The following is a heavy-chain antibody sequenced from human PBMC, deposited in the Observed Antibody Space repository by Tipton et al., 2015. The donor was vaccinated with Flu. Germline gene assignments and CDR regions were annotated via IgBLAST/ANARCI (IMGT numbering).Heavy chain of an antibody. CDR3: ARAVYGAFDAFDI. CDR2: LHYSGST. CDR1: RGSINSYY. D-gene: IGHD4/OR15-4a*01. Sequence: TLSLTCTVSRGSINSYYWSWIRQAPGKGLEWIGYLHYSGSTTYNPALKSRVTIAEGTSMNQFSLRLRSVTAADTAVYYCARAVYGAFDAFDIWGRGPMVTVSS. V-gene: IGHV4-59*01. J-gene: IGHJ3*02.